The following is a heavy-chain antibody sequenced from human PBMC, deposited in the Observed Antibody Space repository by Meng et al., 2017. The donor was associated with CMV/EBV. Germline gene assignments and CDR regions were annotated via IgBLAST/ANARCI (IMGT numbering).Heavy chain of an antibody. D-gene: IGHD3/OR15-3a*01. CDR2: ISYDGSNK. CDR1: GFTFSSYA. CDR3: ARDDFDYYGMDV. V-gene: IGHV3-30*04. Sequence: GGSLRLSCAASGFTFSSYAMHWVRQAPGKGLEWVAVISYDGSNKYYADSVKGRFTISRDNSKNTLYPQMNSLRAEDTAVYYCARDDFDYYGMDVWGQGTTVTVSS. J-gene: IGHJ6*02.